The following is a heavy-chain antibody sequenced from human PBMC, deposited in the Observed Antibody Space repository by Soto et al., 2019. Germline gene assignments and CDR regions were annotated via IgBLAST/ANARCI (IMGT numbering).Heavy chain of an antibody. D-gene: IGHD2-21*01. Sequence: QIQLVESGGGVVKPGGSLRLSCAASGFSFSDHYMSWIRQAPGKGLELLSYISPRSNYREYADSVKGRHTISRDNAKKSLFLQMNSLRAEETGVYYCVRGGGGGQFDAWGQGTLVTVS. CDR2: ISPRSNYR. V-gene: IGHV3-11*05. CDR1: GFSFSDHY. CDR3: VRGGGGGQFDA. J-gene: IGHJ5*02.